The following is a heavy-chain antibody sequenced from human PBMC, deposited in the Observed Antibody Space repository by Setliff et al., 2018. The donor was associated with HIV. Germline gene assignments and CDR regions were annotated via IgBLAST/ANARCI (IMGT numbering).Heavy chain of an antibody. CDR2: IDASANT. J-gene: IGHJ5*02. D-gene: IGHD6-13*01. CDR1: GSSISSNYY. Sequence: SETLSLTCTVPGSSISSNYYWAWIRQAPGKGLEWIGCIDASANTYYIPSLKSRATISIDTSKNQLSLKLRSVTAADTAVYYCARMGSGWSVGWFDPWGQGTLVTVSS. CDR3: ARMGSGWSVGWFDP. V-gene: IGHV4-38-2*02.